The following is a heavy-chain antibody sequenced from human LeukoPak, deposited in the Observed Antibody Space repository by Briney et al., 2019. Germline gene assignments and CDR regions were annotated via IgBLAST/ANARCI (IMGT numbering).Heavy chain of an antibody. CDR3: AREGGIAVATLDY. Sequence: SETLSLTCTVSGGSISSSSYYWGWIRQPPGKGLEWIGSIYYSGSTYYNPSLKSRVTISVDTSKNQFSLKLSSVTAADTAVYYCAREGGIAVATLDYWGQGTLVTVSS. CDR1: GGSISSSSYY. D-gene: IGHD6-19*01. J-gene: IGHJ4*02. V-gene: IGHV4-39*07. CDR2: IYYSGST.